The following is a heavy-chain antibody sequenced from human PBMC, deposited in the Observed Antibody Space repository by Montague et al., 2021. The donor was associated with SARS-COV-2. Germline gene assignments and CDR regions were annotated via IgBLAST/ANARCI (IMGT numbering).Heavy chain of an antibody. J-gene: IGHJ2*01. CDR1: GGSISSNLFY. V-gene: IGHV4-39*01. D-gene: IGHD4-23*01. Sequence: SETLSLTCTVSGGSISSNLFYWGWIRQTPGKALEWIGDISYTGSTYYNPSLKSRVTVAVDTFTNQFSLRLSPLTAADTAMYYCARHVDPCGGNCRIWYFDLWGRGSLVTVSS. CDR3: ARHVDPCGGNCRIWYFDL. CDR2: ISYTGST.